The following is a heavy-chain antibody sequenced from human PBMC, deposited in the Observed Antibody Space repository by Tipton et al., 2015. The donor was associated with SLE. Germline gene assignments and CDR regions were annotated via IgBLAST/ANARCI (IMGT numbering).Heavy chain of an antibody. CDR3: ARHAYYYYYGMDV. Sequence: TLSLTCTVSGGSISSYYWGWIRQPPGKGLEWIGSIYYSGSTYYNPSLKSRVTISVDTSKNQFSLKLSSVTAADTAVYYCARHAYYYYYGMDVWGQGTTVTVSS. CDR1: GGSISSYY. J-gene: IGHJ6*02. CDR2: IYYSGST. V-gene: IGHV4-39*01.